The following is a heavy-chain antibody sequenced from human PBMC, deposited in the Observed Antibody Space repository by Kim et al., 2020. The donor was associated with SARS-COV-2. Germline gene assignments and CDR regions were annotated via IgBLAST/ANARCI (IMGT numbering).Heavy chain of an antibody. V-gene: IGHV1-18*01. J-gene: IGHJ4*02. CDR3: RRVGHGADDFDY. CDR1: GYTFTSYG. Sequence: ASVKVSCKASGYTFTSYGISWVRQAPGQGLEWMGWISAYNGNTNYAQKLQAKVPRTTDTPTTTANRERRSLRSDDTAVIYFRRVGHGADDFDYWGQGTL. D-gene: IGHD4-17*01. CDR2: ISAYNGNT.